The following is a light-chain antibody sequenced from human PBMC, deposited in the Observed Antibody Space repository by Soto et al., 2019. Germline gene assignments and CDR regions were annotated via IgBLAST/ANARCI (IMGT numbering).Light chain of an antibody. CDR1: QSISSH. J-gene: IGKJ4*01. V-gene: IGKV1-39*01. CDR2: AAS. CDR3: QQIHSAPLT. Sequence: QMTQSPSSLFASVGDRGTITCRASQSISSHLNWYQQKVGQTPRLLIYAASTLQSEVPPRFSSSGSGTEFTLTIIGLQREDFATYYCQQIHSAPLTFGGASKIQI.